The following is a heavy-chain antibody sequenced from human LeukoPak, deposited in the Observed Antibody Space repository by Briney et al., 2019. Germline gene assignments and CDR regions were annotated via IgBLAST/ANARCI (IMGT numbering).Heavy chain of an antibody. J-gene: IGHJ2*01. V-gene: IGHV1-69*04. CDR3: ARGANWGSYWYFDL. D-gene: IGHD7-27*01. CDR1: GGTFSSYA. Sequence: GSSVKVSCKASGGTFSSYAISWVRQAPGQGLEWMGRIIPILGIANYAQKYQGRVTITADKSTSTAYMELSSLRSEDTAVYYCARGANWGSYWYFDLWGRGTLVTVSS. CDR2: IIPILGIA.